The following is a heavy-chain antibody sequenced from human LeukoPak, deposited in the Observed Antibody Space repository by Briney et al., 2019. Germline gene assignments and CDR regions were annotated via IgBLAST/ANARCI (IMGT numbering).Heavy chain of an antibody. V-gene: IGHV3-30-3*01. CDR3: ARAIVDGYCTNGICYMMDY. D-gene: IGHD2-8*01. J-gene: IGHJ4*02. Sequence: GGSLRLSCAASGFTFSSYAMHWVRQAPGKGLEWVAVISYDGGSLSYDGSSTYYADSVKGRFTVSRDDSKNTLYLQMNSLRPEDTAVYYCARAIVDGYCTNGICYMMDYWGQGTLVTVSS. CDR2: ISYDGGSLSYDGSST. CDR1: GFTFSSYA.